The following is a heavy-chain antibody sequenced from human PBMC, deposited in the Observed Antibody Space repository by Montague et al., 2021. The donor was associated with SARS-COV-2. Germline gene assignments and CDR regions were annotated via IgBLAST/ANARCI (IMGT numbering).Heavy chain of an antibody. J-gene: IGHJ3*02. Sequence: ETRSLTCTVSGGSISSNNYYWDWIRQPPGKGLEWIGSIYDSGSTYYNPSLKSRVTISVDTSKNHFSLKLNSVTAADTAVYYCARRGRKLLPVATTIGGFDIWGQGTMVTVSS. CDR1: GGSISSNNYY. V-gene: IGHV4-39*02. CDR2: IYDSGST. D-gene: IGHD5-12*01. CDR3: ARRGRKLLPVATTIGGFDI.